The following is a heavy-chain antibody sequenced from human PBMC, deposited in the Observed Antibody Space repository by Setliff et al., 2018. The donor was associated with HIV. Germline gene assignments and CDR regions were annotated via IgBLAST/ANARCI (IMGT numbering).Heavy chain of an antibody. CDR1: GYTFTAYY. CDR3: ASSVDNYGDNRWFDP. D-gene: IGHD4-17*01. CDR2: INSNNGGT. V-gene: IGHV1-2*02. J-gene: IGHJ5*02. Sequence: ASVKVSCKASGYTFTAYYIHWVRQAPGRGLEWMGWINSNNGGTKYAQNFQGRVTMTTDTSTSTVYMELRSLRSDDTAVYYCASSVDNYGDNRWFDPWGQGTLVTVSS.